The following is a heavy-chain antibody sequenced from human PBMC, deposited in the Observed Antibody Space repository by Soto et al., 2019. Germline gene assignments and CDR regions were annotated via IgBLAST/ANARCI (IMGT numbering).Heavy chain of an antibody. D-gene: IGHD5-12*01. V-gene: IGHV3-30-3*01. J-gene: IGHJ4*02. Sequence: PGGSLRLSCAASGFTFSSYAMHWVRQAPGKGLEWVAVISYDGSNKYYADSVKGRFTVSRDNSKNTLHLQMNSLRAEDTAVYYCARPPQAGYDYYFDYWGQGTLVTVSS. CDR3: ARPPQAGYDYYFDY. CDR1: GFTFSSYA. CDR2: ISYDGSNK.